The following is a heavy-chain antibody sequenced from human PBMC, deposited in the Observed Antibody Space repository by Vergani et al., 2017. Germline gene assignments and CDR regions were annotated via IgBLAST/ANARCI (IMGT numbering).Heavy chain of an antibody. D-gene: IGHD5-18*01. CDR1: GYTFTSYY. J-gene: IGHJ4*02. CDR3: AREAVDTAMTAPWLDY. V-gene: IGHV1-46*01. Sequence: QVQLVQSGAEVKKPGASVKVSCKASGYTFTSYYMHWVRQAPGQGLEWMGIINPIGGSTSYAQKFQGRVTMTRDTSTSTVYMELSSLRSEDTAVYYCAREAVDTAMTAPWLDYWGQGTLVTVSS. CDR2: INPIGGST.